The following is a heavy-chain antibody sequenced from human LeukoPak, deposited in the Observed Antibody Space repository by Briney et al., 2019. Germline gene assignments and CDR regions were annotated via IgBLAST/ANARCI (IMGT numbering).Heavy chain of an antibody. Sequence: GGSLRLSCVASGFTFSTYGMIWVRQAPGKGPEWVSLVSNSGDTTNYADSVKGRFTISRDNSKNTLYLQMDSLRAEDTAAYYCANIGSGTFGSTGFWGQGTLVTVSS. J-gene: IGHJ4*02. CDR1: GFTFSTYG. CDR3: ANIGSGTFGSTGF. V-gene: IGHV3-23*01. CDR2: VSNSGDTT. D-gene: IGHD3-16*01.